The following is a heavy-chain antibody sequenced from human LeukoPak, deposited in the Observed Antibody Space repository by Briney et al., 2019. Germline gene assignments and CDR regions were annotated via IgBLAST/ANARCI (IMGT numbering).Heavy chain of an antibody. CDR3: ARAVGGSSLGS. CDR1: GFTFDDYG. J-gene: IGHJ5*02. CDR2: INWNGGST. Sequence: GGSLRLPCAASGFTFDDYGMSWVRQAPGKGLKGVSGINWNGGSTGYADSVKGRFTISRDNAKNSLYLQMNSLRAEDTALYYCARAVGGSSLGSWGQGTLVTVSS. V-gene: IGHV3-20*04. D-gene: IGHD6-13*01.